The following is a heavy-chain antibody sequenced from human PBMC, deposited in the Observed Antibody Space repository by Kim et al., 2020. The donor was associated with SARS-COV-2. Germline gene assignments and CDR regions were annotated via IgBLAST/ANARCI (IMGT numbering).Heavy chain of an antibody. J-gene: IGHJ4*02. Sequence: STNSNPSLQSRVTISVDTSKNQFALKLSSVTAADTAVYYCARGGGDYFDYWGRGTLVTVSS. D-gene: IGHD4-17*01. CDR3: ARGGGDYFDY. V-gene: IGHV4-59*09. CDR2: ST.